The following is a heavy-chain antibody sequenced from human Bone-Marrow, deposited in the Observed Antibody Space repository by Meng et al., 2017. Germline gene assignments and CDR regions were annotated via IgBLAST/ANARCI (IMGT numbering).Heavy chain of an antibody. J-gene: IGHJ4*02. CDR2: TYYKSKWYN. Sequence: QVQLQQSGPGLVKPSQTLSPTCAIPGDSVSSNSAAWNWIRQSPLRGLEWLGRTYYKSKWYNDYAVSVKSRITINPDTSKNQFSLQLNSVTPEDTAVYYCARGGIVATSSLDYWGQGTLVTVSS. D-gene: IGHD5-12*01. CDR3: ARGGIVATSSLDY. V-gene: IGHV6-1*01. CDR1: GDSVSSNSAA.